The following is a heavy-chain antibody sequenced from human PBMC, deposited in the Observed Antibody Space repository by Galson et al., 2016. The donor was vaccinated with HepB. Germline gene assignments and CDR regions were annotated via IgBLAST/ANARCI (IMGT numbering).Heavy chain of an antibody. V-gene: IGHV3-33*01. CDR2: IYYDATNK. J-gene: IGHJ6*02. Sequence: SLRLSCAASGFTFNTYGMHWVRQAPGKGLEWVALIYYDATNKHYADSVKGRFTISRDNSKDTLYLQMNSLRAGDTAVYYCARDDYFGSGSYHYSGMDVWGQGTTVTLSS. CDR1: GFTFNTYG. D-gene: IGHD3-10*01. CDR3: ARDDYFGSGSYHYSGMDV.